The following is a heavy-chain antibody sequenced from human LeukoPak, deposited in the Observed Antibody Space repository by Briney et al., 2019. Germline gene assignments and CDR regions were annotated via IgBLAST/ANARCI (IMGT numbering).Heavy chain of an antibody. V-gene: IGHV1-2*02. J-gene: IGHJ4*02. D-gene: IGHD2-15*01. CDR2: INPDSGDT. CDR3: ARAPRGFCSGGSCFDF. Sequence: ASVKVSCKASGYTFTGYYMHWVRQAPGQGLEWMGWINPDSGDTNYTQKLQDRVSMTRDTSISTAYMELSRLRSDDTAVYYCARAPRGFCSGGSCFDFWGQGTLVTVSS. CDR1: GYTFTGYY.